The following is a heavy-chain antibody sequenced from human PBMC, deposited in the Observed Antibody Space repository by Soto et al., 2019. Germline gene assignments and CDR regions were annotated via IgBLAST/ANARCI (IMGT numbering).Heavy chain of an antibody. CDR2: IYSGGST. Sequence: GGSLRLSCAASGFTVSSNYMSWVRQAPGKGLEWVSVIYSGGSTYYADSVKGRFTISRHNSKNTLYLQMNSLRAEDTAVYYCARENRAIVGYYYYYYMDVWGKGTTVTVSS. CDR3: ARENRAIVGYYYYYYMDV. J-gene: IGHJ6*03. V-gene: IGHV3-53*04. D-gene: IGHD1-26*01. CDR1: GFTVSSNY.